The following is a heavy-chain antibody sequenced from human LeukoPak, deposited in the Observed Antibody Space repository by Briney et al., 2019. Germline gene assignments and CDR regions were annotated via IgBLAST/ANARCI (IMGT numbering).Heavy chain of an antibody. V-gene: IGHV4-34*01. Sequence: PSETLSLTCAVYGGSFSGYYWSWIRQPPGKGLEWIGEINHSGSTNYNPSLKSRLTISVDTSKNQFSLKLSSVTAADAAVYYCARGPNYDILTGYFGFDPWGQGTLVTVSS. J-gene: IGHJ5*02. CDR2: INHSGST. D-gene: IGHD3-9*01. CDR3: ARGPNYDILTGYFGFDP. CDR1: GGSFSGYY.